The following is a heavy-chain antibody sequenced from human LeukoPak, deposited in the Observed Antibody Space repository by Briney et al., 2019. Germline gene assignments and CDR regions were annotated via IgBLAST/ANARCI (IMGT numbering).Heavy chain of an antibody. J-gene: IGHJ6*03. Sequence: ETLSLTCTVSGGSISSSSYYWGWIRQPPGKGLEWVSVIYSGGSTYYADSVKGRFTISRDNSKNTLYLQMNSLRAEDTAVYYCAREFGEFNYYYMDVWGKGTTVTISS. CDR2: IYSGGST. CDR3: AREFGEFNYYYMDV. V-gene: IGHV3-53*01. CDR1: GGSISSSSYY. D-gene: IGHD3-10*01.